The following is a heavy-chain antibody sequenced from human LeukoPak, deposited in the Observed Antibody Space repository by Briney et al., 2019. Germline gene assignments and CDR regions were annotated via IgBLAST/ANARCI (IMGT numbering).Heavy chain of an antibody. D-gene: IGHD2-15*01. CDR3: ARVLRYCSGGNCYSGGLGYMDV. Sequence: GGSLRLSCAASGFTFSRYSMNWVRQAPGKGLEWVSSISSSSSYIYYADSVKGRFTISRDNAKNSVYLQMNSLRAEDTAVYYCARVLRYCSGGNCYSGGLGYMDVWGKGTTVTISS. CDR2: ISSSSSYI. J-gene: IGHJ6*03. CDR1: GFTFSRYS. V-gene: IGHV3-21*01.